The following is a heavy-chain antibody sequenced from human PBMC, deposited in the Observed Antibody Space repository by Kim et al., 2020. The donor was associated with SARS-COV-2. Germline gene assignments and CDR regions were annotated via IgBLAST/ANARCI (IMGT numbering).Heavy chain of an antibody. CDR2: IFGSGHGT. D-gene: IGHD6-25*01. V-gene: IGHV3-23*01. J-gene: IGHJ2*01. Sequence: GGSLRLSCAASRFTFSSSAMTWVRQAPGKGLEWVSTIFGSGHGTYYPDSVRDRFTVSRDNSKNTLFLQMDNLRADDTAIYYCAKNVHLSSVTFLWYLDLWGRGTSVTVS. CDR3: AKNVHLSSVTFLWYLDL. CDR1: RFTFSSSA.